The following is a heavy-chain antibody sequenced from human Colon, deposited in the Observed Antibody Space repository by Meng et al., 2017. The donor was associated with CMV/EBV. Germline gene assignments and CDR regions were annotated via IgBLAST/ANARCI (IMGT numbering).Heavy chain of an antibody. CDR2: ISRDGTYT. CDR3: VKDRPCIGCSPVDY. J-gene: IGHJ4*02. V-gene: IGHV3-23*01. Sequence: EVQLLESXXGLVQPGGSLRLSCVASGFIFNDYAMSWVRQAPGKGLEWVSGISRDGTYTVYADSVRGRFTISRDNSRYTVYLQMSSLRVEDTAVYYCVKDRPCIGCSPVDYWGQGTLVTVSS. D-gene: IGHD6-19*01. CDR1: GFIFNDYA.